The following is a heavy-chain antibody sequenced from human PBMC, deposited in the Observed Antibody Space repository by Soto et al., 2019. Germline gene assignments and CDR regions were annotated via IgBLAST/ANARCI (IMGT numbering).Heavy chain of an antibody. V-gene: IGHV1-69*02. J-gene: IGHJ4*02. CDR1: GGTFSSYT. D-gene: IGHD3-22*01. Sequence: QVQLVQSGAEVKKPGSSVKVSCKASGGTFSSYTISWVRQAPGQGLEWMGRIIPILGIANYAQKFQGRVTITADKSTSTAYMELSSLRSEDTAVDYCARGSSVSSGYPIDYWGQGTLVTVSS. CDR3: ARGSSVSSGYPIDY. CDR2: IIPILGIA.